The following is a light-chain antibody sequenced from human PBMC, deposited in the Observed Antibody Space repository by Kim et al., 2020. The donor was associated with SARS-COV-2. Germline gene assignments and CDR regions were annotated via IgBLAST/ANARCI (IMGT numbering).Light chain of an antibody. V-gene: IGKV1-5*03. J-gene: IGKJ1*01. CDR1: QSIRTW. CDR2: KAS. Sequence: SASVGDRITITCRASQSIRTWLAWYQQKPGKAPKRLIYKASSLESGVPSRFSGSGSGTEFTLTISSLQPDDFASYYCQQYSSFWTFGQGTKVDIK. CDR3: QQYSSFWT.